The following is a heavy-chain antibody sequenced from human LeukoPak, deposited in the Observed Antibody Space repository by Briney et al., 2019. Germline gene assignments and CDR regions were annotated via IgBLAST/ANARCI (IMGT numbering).Heavy chain of an antibody. D-gene: IGHD6-13*01. V-gene: IGHV1-8*03. CDR2: MNPNSGNT. CDR3: ARGALSSSWYDVRGGNWFDP. J-gene: IGHJ5*02. Sequence: GASVKVSCKASGYTFTSYDINWVRQATGQGLEWMGWMNPNSGNTGYAQKFQGRVTITRNTSISTAYMELSSLRSEDTAVYYCARGALSSSWYDVRGGNWFDPWGQGTLVTVSS. CDR1: GYTFTSYD.